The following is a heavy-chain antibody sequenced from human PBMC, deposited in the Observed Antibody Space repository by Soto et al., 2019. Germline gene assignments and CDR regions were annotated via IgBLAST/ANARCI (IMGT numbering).Heavy chain of an antibody. CDR3: ARGVWRDPDCISTSCYYNWFDP. D-gene: IGHD2-2*01. V-gene: IGHV1-69*12. CDR2: IIPIFGTP. Sequence: QVQLVQSGAEVKKPGSSVKVSCKASGGTFSIYGISWVRQAPGQGLEWMGGIIPIFGTPNYAQKFQGRVTIMADEATSTAYMELSSLRSEDTAVYYCARGVWRDPDCISTSCYYNWFDPWGQGTLVTVSS. J-gene: IGHJ5*02. CDR1: GGTFSIYG.